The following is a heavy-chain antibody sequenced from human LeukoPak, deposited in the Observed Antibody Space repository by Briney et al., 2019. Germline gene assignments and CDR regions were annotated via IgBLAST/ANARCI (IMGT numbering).Heavy chain of an antibody. CDR3: ARGQQGDY. J-gene: IGHJ4*02. Sequence: GGSLRLSCAASGFTFSSYGMHWVRQAPVKGLEWVAFKGYDGNNIYYRDSVQGRFTISRDNSKNTLYLQMNSLRVEDTAIYFCARGQQGDYWGQGALVTVSS. V-gene: IGHV3-30*02. CDR1: GFTFSSYG. CDR2: KGYDGNNI.